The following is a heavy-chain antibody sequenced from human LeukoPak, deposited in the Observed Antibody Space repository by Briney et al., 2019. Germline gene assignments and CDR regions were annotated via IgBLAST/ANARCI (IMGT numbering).Heavy chain of an antibody. D-gene: IGHD6-13*01. CDR2: IKQDGSEK. CDR3: ARFLAGSSWHDAFDI. J-gene: IGHJ3*02. CDR1: GFTFSSYW. V-gene: IGHV3-7*01. Sequence: GGSLRLSCAASGFTFSSYWMSRVRQAPGKGLEWVANIKQDGSEKYYVDSVKGRFTISRDNAKNSLYLQMNSLRAEDTAAYYCARFLAGSSWHDAFDIWGQGTMVTVSS.